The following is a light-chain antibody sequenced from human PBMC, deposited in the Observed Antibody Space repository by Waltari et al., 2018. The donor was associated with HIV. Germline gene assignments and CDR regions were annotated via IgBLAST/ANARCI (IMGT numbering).Light chain of an antibody. J-gene: IGLJ2*01. V-gene: IGLV1-44*01. Sequence: QSVLTQPPSAFGSPGQRLTISCSGSSSNSGSNAVNWYQHFPGTAPTLLIFGNVQRPSGVPARIAGSKSGTSASLAISGLRSEDEGEYYCASWDDSLQAVVFGGGTKVTV. CDR1: SSNSGSNA. CDR3: ASWDDSLQAVV. CDR2: GNV.